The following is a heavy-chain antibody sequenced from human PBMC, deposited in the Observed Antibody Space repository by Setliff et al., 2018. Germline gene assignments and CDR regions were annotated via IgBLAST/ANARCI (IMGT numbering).Heavy chain of an antibody. Sequence: PSETLSLTCTVSGGSISNYYWSWIRQPAGKGLEWIGRIYTSGSTNYNPSLNSRVTMSVDTSKNQFSLKLSSVTAADTAVYYCARKGISALSGAFDMWGQGTMVTVSS. V-gene: IGHV4-4*07. D-gene: IGHD1-26*01. J-gene: IGHJ3*02. CDR3: ARKGISALSGAFDM. CDR2: IYTSGST. CDR1: GGSISNYY.